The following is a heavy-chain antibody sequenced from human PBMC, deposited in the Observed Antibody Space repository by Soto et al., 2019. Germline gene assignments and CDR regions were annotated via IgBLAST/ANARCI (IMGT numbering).Heavy chain of an antibody. CDR2: INPNSGGT. CDR3: AREYRTVGAHADY. J-gene: IGHJ4*02. D-gene: IGHD1-26*01. V-gene: IGHV1-2*02. Sequence: ASVEVSCKASGYTFTGYYMQWVRQAPGEGLEWMGWINPNSGGTNYAQKFQGRDTMTRDTSISTAYMELSRLRSDDTAVYYCAREYRTVGAHADYWGQGPMVPV. CDR1: GYTFTGYY.